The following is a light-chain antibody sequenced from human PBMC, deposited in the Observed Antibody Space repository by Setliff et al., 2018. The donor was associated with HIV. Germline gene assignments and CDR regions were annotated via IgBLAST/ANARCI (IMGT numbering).Light chain of an antibody. J-gene: IGLJ1*01. CDR2: DVT. Sequence: QSALTQPASVSGSPGQSITISCTGTSSDVGGYNYVSWYQQHPGKAPKLMIYDVTNRPSGVSNRFSGSNSGNTASLTISGLQAEDEADYYCSSYTSKNSGVFGTGTKVTVL. CDR3: SSYTSKNSGV. V-gene: IGLV2-14*03. CDR1: SSDVGGYNY.